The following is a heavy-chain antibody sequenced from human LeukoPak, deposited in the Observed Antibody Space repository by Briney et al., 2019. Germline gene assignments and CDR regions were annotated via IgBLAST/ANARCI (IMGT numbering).Heavy chain of an antibody. CDR3: ARLEGPYYYMDV. V-gene: IGHV4-34*01. CDR2: INHSGST. D-gene: IGHD3-3*01. CDR1: GGSFSGYY. Sequence: SETLSLTCAVYGGSFSGYYWSWIRQPPGKGLEWSGEINHSGSTNYNPSLKSRVTISVDTSKNQFSLKLSSVTAADTAVYYCARLEGPYYYMDVWGKGTTVTVSS. J-gene: IGHJ6*03.